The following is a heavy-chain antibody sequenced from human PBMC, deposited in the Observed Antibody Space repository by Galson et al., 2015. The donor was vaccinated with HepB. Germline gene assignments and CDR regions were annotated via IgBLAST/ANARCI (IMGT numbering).Heavy chain of an antibody. CDR1: GYTFTTYW. CDR3: ARSGGGDTGHYYYGMDV. V-gene: IGHV1-46*01. J-gene: IGHJ6*02. Sequence: SVKVSCKASGYTFTTYWMQWVRQAPGLGPEWMGKINPNSSSTSYAQKFQGRVTMTRDTSTSTVCMELSSLRSEDTAVYYCARSGGGDTGHYYYGMDVWGQGTAVTVSS. CDR2: INPNSSST. D-gene: IGHD1-26*01.